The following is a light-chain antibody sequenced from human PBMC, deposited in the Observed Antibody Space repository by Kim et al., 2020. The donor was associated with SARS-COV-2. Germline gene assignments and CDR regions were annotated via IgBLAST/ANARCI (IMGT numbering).Light chain of an antibody. Sequence: QRVTISCTGSSSNIGAGYDVHWYQQLPGTAPKLLIYDNTNRPSGVPDRFSGSKSGTSASLAITGLQAEDEAEYYCQSYDSSLSDVLFGGGTQLTVL. V-gene: IGLV1-40*01. CDR1: SSNIGAGYD. J-gene: IGLJ2*01. CDR2: DNT. CDR3: QSYDSSLSDVL.